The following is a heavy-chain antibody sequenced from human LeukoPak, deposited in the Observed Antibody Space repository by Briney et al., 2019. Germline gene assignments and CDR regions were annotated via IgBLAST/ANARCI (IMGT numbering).Heavy chain of an antibody. J-gene: IGHJ4*02. Sequence: SETLSLTCAVYGGSFSGYYWSWIRQPPGKGLEWIGEINHSGSTNYNPSLKSRVTISVDTSKNQFSLKLSSVTAADTAVYYCARAGAYGSGSYEHTFDYWGQGTLVTVSS. D-gene: IGHD3-10*01. CDR2: INHSGST. CDR1: GGSFSGYY. CDR3: ARAGAYGSGSYEHTFDY. V-gene: IGHV4-34*01.